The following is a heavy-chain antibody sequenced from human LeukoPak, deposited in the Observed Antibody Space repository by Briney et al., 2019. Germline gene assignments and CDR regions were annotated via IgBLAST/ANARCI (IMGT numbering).Heavy chain of an antibody. D-gene: IGHD3-22*01. CDR2: ISGSGGDT. Sequence: PGGSLRLSCAASGFTFSSYAMSWVRQAPGKGLEWVSAISGSGGDTYHADSVKGRFAISRDNSKNTLFLQMNSLRAEDTAVYYCAKYDSFDHYYDSIGRFDCWGQGTLVSVSS. V-gene: IGHV3-23*01. CDR3: AKYDSFDHYYDSIGRFDC. CDR1: GFTFSSYA. J-gene: IGHJ4*02.